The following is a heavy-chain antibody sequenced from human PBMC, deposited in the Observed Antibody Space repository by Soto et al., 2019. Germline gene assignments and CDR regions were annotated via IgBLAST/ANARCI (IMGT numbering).Heavy chain of an antibody. CDR3: ARDYQYYYDSSGYPDY. V-gene: IGHV3-11*06. CDR1: GFTFSDYY. D-gene: IGHD3-22*01. Sequence: GGSLRLPCAASGFTFSDYYMSWIRQAPGKGLEWVSYISSSSSYTNYADSVKGRFTISRDNAKNSLYLQMNSLRAEDTAVYYCARDYQYYYDSSGYPDYWGQGTLVTAPQ. J-gene: IGHJ4*02. CDR2: ISSSSSYT.